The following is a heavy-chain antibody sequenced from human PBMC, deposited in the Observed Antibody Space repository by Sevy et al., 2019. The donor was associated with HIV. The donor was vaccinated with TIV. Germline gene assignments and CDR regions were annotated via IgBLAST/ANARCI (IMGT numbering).Heavy chain of an antibody. D-gene: IGHD2-8*01. CDR2: IYWDEIK. Sequence: SGPTLVKPTQTLTLTCTFSGFSLSTAGVGVGWIRQPPGRPLEGLALIYWDEIKRYRTSLSSRLTINKDTSKNQVVLTMTNMDPVDTATYYCVHSRMRGNGMDVWGQGTTVTVSS. CDR3: VHSRMRGNGMDV. CDR1: GFSLSTAGVG. J-gene: IGHJ6*02. V-gene: IGHV2-5*02.